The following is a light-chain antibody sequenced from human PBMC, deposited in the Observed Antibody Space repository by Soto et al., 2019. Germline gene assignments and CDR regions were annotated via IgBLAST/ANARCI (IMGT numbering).Light chain of an antibody. CDR2: GAS. Sequence: DIVLTQSPGTLSLSPGERATLSCRASQSVSSTFLAWYQQKPDQAPRLLTYGASRRATGIPDRFSGSGSGTDFTLTISRLEPEDFAVYYCQQFGSSPPYTFGQGTKVEIK. CDR3: QQFGSSPPYT. CDR1: QSVSSTF. V-gene: IGKV3-20*01. J-gene: IGKJ2*01.